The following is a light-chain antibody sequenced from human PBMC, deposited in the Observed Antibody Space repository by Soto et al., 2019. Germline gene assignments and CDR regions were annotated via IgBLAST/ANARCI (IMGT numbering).Light chain of an antibody. CDR3: QQYGSSPRT. V-gene: IGKV3-20*01. CDR1: QSVGNIY. J-gene: IGKJ1*01. CDR2: GAS. Sequence: EIVLTQSPATLYSSPGEEATLSCGASQSVGNIYLAWYQQKPGQAPRLLIHGASNRASGIPDRFSGSGSGTDFTLTISRLEPEDFAVYYCQQYGSSPRTFGQGTKVDIK.